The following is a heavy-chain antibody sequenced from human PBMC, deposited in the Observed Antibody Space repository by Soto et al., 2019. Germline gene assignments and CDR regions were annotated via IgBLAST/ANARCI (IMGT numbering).Heavy chain of an antibody. Sequence: EVQLVESGGGLVQPGGSLRLSCAASGFTFSSYEMNWVRQAPGKGLEWVSYISSSGSSIYYADSVKGRFTISRDNAKNSLYLQMNSLRAEDTAVYYCARVKDGDFRWGAFDYWGQGTLVTVSS. CDR1: GFTFSSYE. CDR3: ARVKDGDFRWGAFDY. D-gene: IGHD4-17*01. CDR2: ISSSGSSI. J-gene: IGHJ4*02. V-gene: IGHV3-48*03.